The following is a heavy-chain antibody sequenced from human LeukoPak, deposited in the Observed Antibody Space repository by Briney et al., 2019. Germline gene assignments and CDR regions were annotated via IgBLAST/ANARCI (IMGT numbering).Heavy chain of an antibody. CDR1: GGSFSGYY. Sequence: SETLSLTCAVDGGSFSGYYWSWIRQPPGKGLEWIGEINHSGSTNYNPSLKTRVTISVDTSKNQFSLKLSSVTAADTAVYYCARGHSGSNWFDPWGQGTLVTVSS. CDR3: ARGHSGSNWFDP. V-gene: IGHV4-34*01. D-gene: IGHD1-26*01. CDR2: INHSGST. J-gene: IGHJ5*02.